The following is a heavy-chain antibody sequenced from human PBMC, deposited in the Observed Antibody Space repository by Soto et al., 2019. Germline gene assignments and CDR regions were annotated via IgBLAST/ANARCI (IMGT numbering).Heavy chain of an antibody. V-gene: IGHV3-21*01. Sequence: PGKGLEWVSSISSSSSYIYYADSVKGRFTISRDNAKNSLYLQMNSLRAEDTAVYYCARASGRLRYFDWLLSDFDYWGQGTLVTVSS. D-gene: IGHD3-9*01. J-gene: IGHJ4*02. CDR3: ARASGRLRYFDWLLSDFDY. CDR2: ISSSSSYI.